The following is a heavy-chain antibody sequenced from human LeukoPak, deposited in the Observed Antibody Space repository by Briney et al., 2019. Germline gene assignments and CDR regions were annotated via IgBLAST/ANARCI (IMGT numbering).Heavy chain of an antibody. Sequence: PGGSLRLSCTVAGFTFSNYGMRWVRQAPGKGLEWVSGINGDGDSTYYVDSVKGRFTISRDNSKSTLYLHMNSLRAEDTAVYYCARRDPTTPKFDYWGQGTLVTVSS. CDR3: ARRDPTTPKFDY. D-gene: IGHD1-14*01. J-gene: IGHJ4*02. V-gene: IGHV3-23*01. CDR1: GFTFSNYG. CDR2: INGDGDST.